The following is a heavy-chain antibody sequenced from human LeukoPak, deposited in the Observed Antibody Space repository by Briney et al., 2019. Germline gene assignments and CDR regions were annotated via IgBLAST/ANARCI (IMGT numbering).Heavy chain of an antibody. V-gene: IGHV3-23*01. J-gene: IGHJ4*02. Sequence: PGGSLRLSCAASGFTFSSYAMSWVRQAPGKGLEWVSAISGSGGSTYYADSVKGRFTISRDNSKNTLYLQMNSLRAEDTAVYCCAKVGYFDWPPAPFAYWGQGTLVTVSS. CDR1: GFTFSSYA. D-gene: IGHD3-9*01. CDR3: AKVGYFDWPPAPFAY. CDR2: ISGSGGST.